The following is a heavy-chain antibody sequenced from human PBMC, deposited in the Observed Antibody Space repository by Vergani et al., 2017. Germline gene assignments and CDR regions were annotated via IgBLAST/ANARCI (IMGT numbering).Heavy chain of an antibody. CDR2: INPNTGGT. V-gene: IGHV1-2*02. J-gene: IGHJ3*02. CDR3: ARVWTTVTFDAFDI. CDR1: GYTFTGHY. Sequence: QVQLVQSGAEVKKPGASVTVSCKASGYTFTGHYMHWVRQAPGQGLEWMGWINPNTGGTNYAQKFQGRVTVTRDTSISTADMELSRLRSDDTAVYYCARVWTTVTFDAFDIWGQGTMVTVSS. D-gene: IGHD4-17*01.